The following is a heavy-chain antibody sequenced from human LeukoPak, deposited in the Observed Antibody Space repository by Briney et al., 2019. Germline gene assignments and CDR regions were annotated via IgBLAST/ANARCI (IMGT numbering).Heavy chain of an antibody. V-gene: IGHV4-38-2*02. CDR1: GFSISSGHY. D-gene: IGHD5-18*01. CDR2: VYQSGTT. Sequence: SETLSLTCTVSGFSISSGHYWGWVRQPPGAGLEWIGSVYQSGTTYYNPSLKSRVTTSVDMSKNQFSLRLRPVAAADTAVYYCARIFIRNGYSSYFDCWGQGTLVTVSS. J-gene: IGHJ4*02. CDR3: ARIFIRNGYSSYFDC.